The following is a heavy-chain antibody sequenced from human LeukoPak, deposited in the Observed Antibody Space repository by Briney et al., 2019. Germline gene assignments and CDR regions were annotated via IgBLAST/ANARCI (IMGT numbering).Heavy chain of an antibody. V-gene: IGHV3-21*01. CDR2: ITSRGYI. CDR1: GFAFSSYP. Sequence: GGSLRLSCAASGFAFSSYPMTWISQAPGKGLEWVSSITSRGYIYYADSVEGRFTISRETAKNSLYLQMNSLRAEDTAVYYCVRGGHYGMDVWGQGTTVTVSS. CDR3: VRGGHYGMDV. J-gene: IGHJ6*02.